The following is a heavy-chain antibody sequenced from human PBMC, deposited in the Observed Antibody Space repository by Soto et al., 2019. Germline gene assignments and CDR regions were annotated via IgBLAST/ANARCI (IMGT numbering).Heavy chain of an antibody. CDR3: ARGGYYDSSGSRNYHYYGMNV. V-gene: IGHV1-18*01. CDR1: GYTFTSYG. CDR2: ISPYDGYT. J-gene: IGHJ6*02. D-gene: IGHD3-22*01. Sequence: QVQLVQSGAEVKKPGASVKVSCKASGYTFTSYGINWVRQAPGQGLEWLGWISPYDGYTNYARIPQGRVYMTTDTSTKTAYMELRSLRSDDTAMYYCARGGYYDSSGSRNYHYYGMNVWGQGTTVTVSS.